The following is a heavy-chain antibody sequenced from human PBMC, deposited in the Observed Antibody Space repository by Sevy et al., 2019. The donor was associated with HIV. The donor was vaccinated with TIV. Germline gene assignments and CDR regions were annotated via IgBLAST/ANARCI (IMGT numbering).Heavy chain of an antibody. CDR2: MNPNSGNT. CDR1: GYTFTSYD. D-gene: IGHD2-15*01. Sequence: ASVKVSCKASGYTFTSYDINWVRQATGQGLEWMGWMNPNSGNTGYAQKFQGRVTITRNTSISTAYMELSSLRSEDTAVDYCARAQPDRHCSGGSCYGDFDYWGQGTLVTVSS. V-gene: IGHV1-8*03. J-gene: IGHJ4*02. CDR3: ARAQPDRHCSGGSCYGDFDY.